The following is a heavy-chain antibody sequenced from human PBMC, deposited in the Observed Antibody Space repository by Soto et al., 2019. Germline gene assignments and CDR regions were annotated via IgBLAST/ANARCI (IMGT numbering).Heavy chain of an antibody. Sequence: EVQLLESGGGLVQPGGSLRLSCAASGFTFSIYAMTWVRQAPGKGLEWVSTISGSGTSAYYADSVKGRFTFSRDNSKNTLHRQMNSLRAEDTALYYCAKLGSNGWYDAFDIWGQGTVVTVSS. D-gene: IGHD6-19*01. CDR3: AKLGSNGWYDAFDI. J-gene: IGHJ3*02. V-gene: IGHV3-23*01. CDR1: GFTFSIYA. CDR2: ISGSGTSA.